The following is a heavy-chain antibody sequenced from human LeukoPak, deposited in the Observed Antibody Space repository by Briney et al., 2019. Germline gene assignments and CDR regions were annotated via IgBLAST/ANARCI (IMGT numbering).Heavy chain of an antibody. V-gene: IGHV1-46*01. D-gene: IGHD3-22*01. CDR2: INPSGGST. Sequence: ASVKVSCKASGYTFTSYYMHRVRQAPGQGLEWMGIINPSGGSTSYAQKFQGRVTMTRDTSTSTVYMELSSLRSEDTAVYYCARDTSGGFYDSSGLDFDYWGQGTLVTVSS. J-gene: IGHJ4*02. CDR1: GYTFTSYY. CDR3: ARDTSGGFYDSSGLDFDY.